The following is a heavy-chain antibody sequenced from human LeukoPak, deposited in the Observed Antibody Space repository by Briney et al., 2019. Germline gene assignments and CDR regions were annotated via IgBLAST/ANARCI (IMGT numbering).Heavy chain of an antibody. V-gene: IGHV3-66*01. CDR3: ARDGRRGPDCNSGGCYFVPGQ. J-gene: IGHJ4*02. CDR2: IYTGGNT. Sequence: GGSLPHALAASGFTFSSYAMSWVRQAPGKGLEWVSVIYTGGNTYYADSVKGRFTISRDSSKNTLYLQMNSLRGEDTAVYYCARDGRRGPDCNSGGCYFVPGQWAQGTVVTVSS. D-gene: IGHD2-21*02. CDR1: GFTFSSYA.